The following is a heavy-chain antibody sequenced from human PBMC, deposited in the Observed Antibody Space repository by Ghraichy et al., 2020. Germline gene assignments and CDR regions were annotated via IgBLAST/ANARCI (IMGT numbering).Heavy chain of an antibody. V-gene: IGHV4-34*01. CDR3: ARGPGELWFGELAS. CDR1: GGSFSGYY. CDR2: INHSGST. Sequence: SQTLSLTCAVYGGSFSGYYWSWIRQPPGKGLEWIGEINHSGSTNYNPSLKSRVTISVDTSKNQFSLKLSSVTAADTAVYYCARGPGELWFGELASWGQGTLVTVSS. J-gene: IGHJ4*02. D-gene: IGHD3-10*01.